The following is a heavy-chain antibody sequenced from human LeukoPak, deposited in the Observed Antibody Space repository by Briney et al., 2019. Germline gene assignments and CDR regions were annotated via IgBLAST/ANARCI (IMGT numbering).Heavy chain of an antibody. D-gene: IGHD3-22*01. CDR3: ARQEYYETSGYYSGFFDY. J-gene: IGHJ4*02. Sequence: GESLKISCKGSGYSFTSYWIGWVRQMPGKGLEWMGIIYPGDSDTRYSPSFQGQVTISADKSISTAYLQWSSLKASDTAMYYCARQEYYETSGYYSGFFDYWGQGTLVTVSA. CDR2: IYPGDSDT. V-gene: IGHV5-51*01. CDR1: GYSFTSYW.